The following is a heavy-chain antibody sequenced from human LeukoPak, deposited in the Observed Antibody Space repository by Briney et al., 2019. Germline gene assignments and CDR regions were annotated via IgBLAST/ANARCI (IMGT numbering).Heavy chain of an antibody. V-gene: IGHV1-69*13. CDR3: ARTPVRGVMNWFDP. Sequence: SVKVSCKASGGTFSSYAISWVRQAPGQGLEWMGGVIPIFGTANYAQKFQGRVTITADESTSTAYMELSSLRSEDTAVYYCARTPVRGVMNWFDPWGQGTLVTVSS. D-gene: IGHD3-10*01. CDR1: GGTFSSYA. J-gene: IGHJ5*02. CDR2: VIPIFGTA.